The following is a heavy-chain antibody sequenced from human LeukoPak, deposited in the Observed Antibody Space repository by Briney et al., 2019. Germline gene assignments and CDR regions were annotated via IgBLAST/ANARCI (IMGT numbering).Heavy chain of an antibody. Sequence: SETLSLTCAVYGGSFSGYYWSWIRQPPGKGLEWIGEINHSGSTNYNPFLKSRVTISVDTSKNQFSLKLSSVTAADTAVYYCARDERDGYNYWGQGTLVTVSS. J-gene: IGHJ4*02. D-gene: IGHD5-24*01. CDR1: GGSFSGYY. V-gene: IGHV4-34*01. CDR3: ARDERDGYNY. CDR2: INHSGST.